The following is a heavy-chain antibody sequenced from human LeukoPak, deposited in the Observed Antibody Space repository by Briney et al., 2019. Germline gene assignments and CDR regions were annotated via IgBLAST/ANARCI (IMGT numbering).Heavy chain of an antibody. J-gene: IGHJ4*02. V-gene: IGHV1-8*03. D-gene: IGHD3-3*01. CDR1: GYTFTSYD. Sequence: VASVKVSCKASGYTFTSYDINWVRQATGQGLEWMGWMNPNSGNTGYAQKFQGRVTITRNTSISTAYMELSSLRSEDTAVYYCARVDDFWSGYYPYWGQGTLVTVSS. CDR2: MNPNSGNT. CDR3: ARVDDFWSGYYPY.